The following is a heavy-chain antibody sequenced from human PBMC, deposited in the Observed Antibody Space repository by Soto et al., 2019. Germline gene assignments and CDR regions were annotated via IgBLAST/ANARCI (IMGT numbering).Heavy chain of an antibody. D-gene: IGHD3-10*01. CDR2: ISSSGSTI. V-gene: IGHV3-48*03. J-gene: IGHJ3*02. Sequence: LRLSCAASGFTFSSYEMNWVRQAPGKGLEWVSYISSSGSTIYYADSVKGRFTISRDNAKNSLYLQMNSLRAEDTAVYYCASLLLYGAFDIWGQGTMVTVSS. CDR3: ASLLLYGAFDI. CDR1: GFTFSSYE.